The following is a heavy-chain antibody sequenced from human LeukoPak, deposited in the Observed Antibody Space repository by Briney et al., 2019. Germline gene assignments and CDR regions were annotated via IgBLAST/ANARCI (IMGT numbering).Heavy chain of an antibody. J-gene: IGHJ4*02. CDR1: GFTFSSYA. CDR2: ISYDGSNK. D-gene: IGHD3-22*01. Sequence: GRSLRLSCAASGFTFSSYAMHWVRQAPGKGLEWVAVISYDGSNKYYADSVKGRFTISRDNSKNTLYLQMNSLRAEDTAVYYCARGDQWLFQYYFDYRGQGTLVTVSS. CDR3: ARGDQWLFQYYFDY. V-gene: IGHV3-30-3*01.